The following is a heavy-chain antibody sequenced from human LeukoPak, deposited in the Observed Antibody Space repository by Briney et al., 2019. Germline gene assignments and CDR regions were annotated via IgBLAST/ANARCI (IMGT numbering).Heavy chain of an antibody. Sequence: ASVKVSCKATGYTLTAYYIYWVRQAPGQGLEWMGRINPNSGGTDYAQNFQGRVTMTRDTSISTAYMELSRLRSDDTAVYYCARGYCSGGTCYLVENWLDPWGQGTLVTVSS. CDR3: ARGYCSGGTCYLVENWLDP. D-gene: IGHD2-15*01. CDR2: INPNSGGT. J-gene: IGHJ5*02. V-gene: IGHV1-2*06. CDR1: GYTLTAYY.